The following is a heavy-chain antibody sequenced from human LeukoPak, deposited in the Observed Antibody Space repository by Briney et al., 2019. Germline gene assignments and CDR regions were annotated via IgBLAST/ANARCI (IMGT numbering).Heavy chain of an antibody. V-gene: IGHV4-59*08. J-gene: IGHJ4*02. Sequence: SETLSLTCTVSGGSISSYYWSWIRQPPGKGLKWIGYVYYSGSTNYNPSLKGRVTISVDTSKNQFSLKLTSVTAADTAVYYCARQGDYRYPFDSWGQGTLVTVSS. D-gene: IGHD3-16*02. CDR3: ARQGDYRYPFDS. CDR1: GGSISSYY. CDR2: VYYSGST.